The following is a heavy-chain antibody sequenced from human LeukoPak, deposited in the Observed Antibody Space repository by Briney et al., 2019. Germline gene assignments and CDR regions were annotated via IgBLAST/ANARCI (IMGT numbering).Heavy chain of an antibody. Sequence: GGSLRLSCAAPGFTFSSYEMNWVRQAPGKGLEWVSYISSSGSTIYYAESVKGRFTISRDNAKNSLYLQMNSLRAEDTAVYYCARIYDSSDYWGQGTLVTVSS. D-gene: IGHD3-22*01. CDR2: ISSSGSTI. J-gene: IGHJ4*02. CDR1: GFTFSSYE. V-gene: IGHV3-48*03. CDR3: ARIYDSSDY.